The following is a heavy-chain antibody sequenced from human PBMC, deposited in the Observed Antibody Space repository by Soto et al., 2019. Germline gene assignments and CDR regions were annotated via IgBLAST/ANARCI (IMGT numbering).Heavy chain of an antibody. CDR2: ISGSGGST. CDR1: GFTFSSYA. J-gene: IGHJ4*02. V-gene: IGHV3-23*01. CDR3: AKDPGYSGYDYNPSAY. D-gene: IGHD5-12*01. Sequence: GGSLRLSCAASGFTFSSYAMSWVRQAPGKGLEWVSAISGSGGSTYYADSVKGRFTISRDNSKNTLYLQMNSLRAEDTAVYYCAKDPGYSGYDYNPSAYWGQGTLVTVSS.